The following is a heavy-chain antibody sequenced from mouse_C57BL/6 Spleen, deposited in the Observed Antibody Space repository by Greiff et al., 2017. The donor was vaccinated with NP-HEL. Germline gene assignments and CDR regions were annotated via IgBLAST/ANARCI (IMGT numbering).Heavy chain of an antibody. D-gene: IGHD3-2*02. J-gene: IGHJ2*01. CDR1: GYTFTSYW. CDR2: IYPGSGST. V-gene: IGHV1-55*01. CDR3: ASLGESSGYIGY. Sequence: QVQLQQPGAELVKPGASVKMSCKASGYTFTSYWITWVKQRPGQGLEWIGDIYPGSGSTNYNEKFKSKATLTVDTSSSTAYMQLSSLTSEDSAVYYCASLGESSGYIGYWGQGTTLTVSS.